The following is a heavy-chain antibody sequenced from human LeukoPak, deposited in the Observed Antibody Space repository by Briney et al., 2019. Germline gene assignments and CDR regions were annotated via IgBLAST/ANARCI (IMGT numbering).Heavy chain of an antibody. J-gene: IGHJ4*02. CDR3: ARDPRIVGVTPFDY. CDR1: GFTFSNYT. V-gene: IGHV3-21*01. CDR2: ISSSSSYI. D-gene: IGHD1-26*01. Sequence: GGSLRLSCSASGFTFSNYTMHWVRQAPGKGLEWVSSISSSSSYIYYADSVKGRFTISRDNAKNSLYLQMNSLRAEDTAVYYCARDPRIVGVTPFDYWGQGTLVTVSS.